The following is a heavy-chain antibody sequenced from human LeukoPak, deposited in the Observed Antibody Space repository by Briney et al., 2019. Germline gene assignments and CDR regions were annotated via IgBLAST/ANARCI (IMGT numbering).Heavy chain of an antibody. CDR2: NYRRGST. Sequence: SETLSLTCAVSGGSISGSNWWSWVRQPPGKGLEWRGKNYRRGSTNYNSSLNSRATISVDTTKNQFSLKLISVPAADTAMYYCARYRGASGYHFDYGGQGTLATASS. CDR1: GGSISGSNW. J-gene: IGHJ4*02. D-gene: IGHD5-12*01. V-gene: IGHV4-4*02. CDR3: ARYRGASGYHFDY.